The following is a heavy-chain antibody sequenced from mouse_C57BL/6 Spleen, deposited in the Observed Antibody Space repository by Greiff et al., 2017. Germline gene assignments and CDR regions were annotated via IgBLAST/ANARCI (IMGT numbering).Heavy chain of an antibody. D-gene: IGHD1-1*01. J-gene: IGHJ2*01. CDR2: INPSSGYT. CDR3: ARSGITTVVEDY. CDR1: GYTFTSYT. V-gene: IGHV1-4*01. Sequence: VQVVESGAELARPGASVKMSCKASGYTFTSYTMHWVKQRPGQGLEWIGYINPSSGYTKYNQKFKDKATLTADKSSSTAYMQLSSLTSEDSAVXYCARSGITTVVEDYWGQGTTLTVAS.